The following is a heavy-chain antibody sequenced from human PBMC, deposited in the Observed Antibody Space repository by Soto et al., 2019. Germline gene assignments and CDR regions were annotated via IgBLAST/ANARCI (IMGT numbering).Heavy chain of an antibody. CDR2: VYYSGTT. Sequence: QVQLQEWGPGLVKPSQTLSLTCTVSGGSIRNGDYYWGWSRQPPGKGLEWIGYVYYSGTTYSHPSLKSRVTKAVDTSENEFSLRLSSVTAADTAVYYCVTVHLVGAAYYFDYWGPGTLVTVSS. V-gene: IGHV4-30-4*01. CDR3: VTVHLVGAAYYFDY. CDR1: GGSIRNGDYY. D-gene: IGHD1-26*01. J-gene: IGHJ4*02.